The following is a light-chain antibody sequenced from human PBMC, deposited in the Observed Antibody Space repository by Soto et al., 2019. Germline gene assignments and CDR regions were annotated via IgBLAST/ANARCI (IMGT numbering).Light chain of an antibody. Sequence: DIQMTQSPSSLSSSLGDRVTITCQASQDISNYLNWYQQKPGKAPKLLIYDASNLETGVPSRFSGSGSGTDFTFTISSLKPEDIATDDCQQYDNMPAFGQGTRLEIK. CDR1: QDISNY. CDR3: QQYDNMPA. J-gene: IGKJ5*01. CDR2: DAS. V-gene: IGKV1-33*01.